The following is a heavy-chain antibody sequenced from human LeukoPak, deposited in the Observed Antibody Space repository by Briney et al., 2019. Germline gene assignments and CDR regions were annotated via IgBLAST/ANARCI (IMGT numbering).Heavy chain of an antibody. D-gene: IGHD2-2*01. Sequence: GGSLRLSCAASGFTFSSYAMSWVRQAPGKGLEWVSAIRGGSGNTYYADSVKGRFTISRDNSKNTLYLQMNSLRAEDTAVYYCAKEGGYCSSTSCYAAMVPEDYWGQGTLVTVSS. J-gene: IGHJ4*02. V-gene: IGHV3-23*01. CDR3: AKEGGYCSSTSCYAAMVPEDY. CDR2: IRGGSGNT. CDR1: GFTFSSYA.